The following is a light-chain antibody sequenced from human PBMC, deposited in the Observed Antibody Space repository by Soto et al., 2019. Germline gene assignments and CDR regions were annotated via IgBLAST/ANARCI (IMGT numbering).Light chain of an antibody. Sequence: QSVLTQPPSVSAAPGQRVTISCTGSSSNIGAGYDVHWYQQLPGTAPKLLIYGNSNRPSGVPDRFSGSKSGTSASLAITGLQAEDDADYYCQSYDSSLSGSVFGGGTKLTVL. J-gene: IGLJ2*01. CDR2: GNS. CDR1: SSNIGAGYD. CDR3: QSYDSSLSGSV. V-gene: IGLV1-40*01.